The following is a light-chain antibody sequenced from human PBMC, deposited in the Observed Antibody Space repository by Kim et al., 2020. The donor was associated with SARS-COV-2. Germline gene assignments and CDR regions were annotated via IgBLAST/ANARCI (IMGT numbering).Light chain of an antibody. CDR3: QQYNDWLPYT. Sequence: EIVMTQSPATLSVSAGERATLSCRASQNIGSNLAWYQQKPGQAPRLLIYDASTRATGFPARFSGSGSGTDFTLTISSLQSEDFAIYYCQQYNDWLPYTFGQGTKLEI. V-gene: IGKV3-15*01. CDR1: QNIGSN. J-gene: IGKJ2*01. CDR2: DAS.